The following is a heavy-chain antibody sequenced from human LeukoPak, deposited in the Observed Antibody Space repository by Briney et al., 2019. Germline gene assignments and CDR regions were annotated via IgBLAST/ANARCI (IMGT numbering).Heavy chain of an antibody. CDR3: ARADVLRFLEWLFYDAFDI. CDR1: GYTFTSYD. J-gene: IGHJ3*02. D-gene: IGHD3-3*01. V-gene: IGHV1-8*01. CDR2: MNPNSGNT. Sequence: GASVKVSCKASGYTFTSYDINWVRQATGQGLEWMGWMNPNSGNTGYAQKFQGRVTMTRNTSIGTAYMELCSLRSEDTAVYYCARADVLRFLEWLFYDAFDIWGQGTMVTVSS.